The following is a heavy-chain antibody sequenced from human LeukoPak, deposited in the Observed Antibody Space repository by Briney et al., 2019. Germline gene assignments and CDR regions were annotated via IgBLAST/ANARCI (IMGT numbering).Heavy chain of an antibody. J-gene: IGHJ4*02. V-gene: IGHV1-2*02. CDR1: GYTFTGYY. CDR3: ARVPASARYYDSSGYPPYYFDY. D-gene: IGHD3-22*01. CDR2: INPNSGGT. Sequence: ASVKVSCKASGYTFTGYYMHWVRQAPGQGLEWMGWINPNSGGTNYAQKFQGRVTMTRDTSISTAYMELSRLRSDDTAVYYCARVPASARYYDSSGYPPYYFDYWGQGTLVTVSS.